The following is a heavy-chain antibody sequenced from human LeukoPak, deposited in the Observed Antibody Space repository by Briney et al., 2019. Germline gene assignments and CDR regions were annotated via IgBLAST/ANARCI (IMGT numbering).Heavy chain of an antibody. J-gene: IGHJ6*02. CDR3: ARDPKGYCSGGSCRRTYYYYGMDV. Sequence: GGSLRLSCAASGFRFYDHYMYWVRQAPGKGLEWVSSISSSSSYIYYADSVKGRFTISRDNAKNSLYLQMNSLRAEDTAVYYCARDPKGYCSGGSCRRTYYYYGMDVWGQGTTVTVSS. CDR2: ISSSSSYI. D-gene: IGHD2-15*01. CDR1: GFRFYDHY. V-gene: IGHV3-21*01.